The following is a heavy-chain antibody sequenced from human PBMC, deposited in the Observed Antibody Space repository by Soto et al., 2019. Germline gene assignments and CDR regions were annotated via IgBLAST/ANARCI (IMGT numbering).Heavy chain of an antibody. J-gene: IGHJ5*02. CDR3: AGGLSGYSYGHDWFDP. CDR2: IIPIFGTA. V-gene: IGHV1-69*13. CDR1: GGTFSSYS. Sequence: GASVKVSCKASGGTFSSYSISWVRQAPGQGLEWMGGIIPIFGTANYAQKFQGRDTITADESTSTAYMELSSLRSEDTAVYYCAGGLSGYSYGHDWFDPWGQGTLVTVSS. D-gene: IGHD5-18*01.